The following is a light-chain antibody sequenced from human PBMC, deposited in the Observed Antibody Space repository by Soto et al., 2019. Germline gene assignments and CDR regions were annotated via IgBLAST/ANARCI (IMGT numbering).Light chain of an antibody. Sequence: QSVLTQPASVSGSPGQSITISFTGTSSDVASYYFVSWYQQHPGKAPKLMIYEFNKRPSGISSRFSGSTSGNTASLTISGLQAEDEADYYCCSSADSSTPHVFGTGTKVTVL. J-gene: IGLJ1*01. CDR3: CSSADSSTPHV. V-gene: IGLV2-23*02. CDR1: SSDVASYYF. CDR2: EFN.